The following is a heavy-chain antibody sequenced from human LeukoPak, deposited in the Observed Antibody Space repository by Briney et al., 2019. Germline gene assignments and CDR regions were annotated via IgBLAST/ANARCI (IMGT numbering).Heavy chain of an antibody. CDR3: VRDGPSWGLL. V-gene: IGHV4-4*07. Sequence: PSETLSLTCTVSGGSIGTYYWSWLRQPAGKGLEWIGRIFTTGGATYNPSLKSRVTMSLDTSKNLFSLKLNSVTAADTAVYYCVRDGPSWGLLWGQGALVTVSS. D-gene: IGHD7-27*01. J-gene: IGHJ4*02. CDR1: GGSIGTYY. CDR2: IFTTGGA.